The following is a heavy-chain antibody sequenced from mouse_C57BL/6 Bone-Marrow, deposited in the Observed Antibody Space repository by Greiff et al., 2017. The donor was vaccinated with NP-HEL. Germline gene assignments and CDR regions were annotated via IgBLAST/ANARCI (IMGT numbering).Heavy chain of an antibody. D-gene: IGHD1-1*01. J-gene: IGHJ2*01. CDR1: GFNIKDDY. CDR2: IDPENGYT. V-gene: IGHV14-4*01. Sequence: EVQLQESGAELVRPGASVKLSCTASGFNIKDDYMHWVKQRPEQGLEWIGWIDPENGYTEYASKFQGKATITADTSSNTAYLQLSSLTSEDTAVYYCTKQLLPYWGQGTTLTVSS. CDR3: TKQLLPY.